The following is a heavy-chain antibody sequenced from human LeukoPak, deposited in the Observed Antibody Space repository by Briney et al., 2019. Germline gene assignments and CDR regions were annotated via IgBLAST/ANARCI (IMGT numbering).Heavy chain of an antibody. CDR3: ARCPNYYDSSGWHYSGSDY. V-gene: IGHV4-34*01. D-gene: IGHD3-22*01. CDR1: GGSFSGYY. CDR2: INHSEST. J-gene: IGHJ4*02. Sequence: SETLSLTCAVYGGSFSGYYWSWIRQPPGKGLEWIGEINHSESTYYNPSLNSRVTISVDTSKNQFSLKLSSVTAADTAAYFCARCPNYYDSSGWHYSGSDYWGQGTLVTVSS.